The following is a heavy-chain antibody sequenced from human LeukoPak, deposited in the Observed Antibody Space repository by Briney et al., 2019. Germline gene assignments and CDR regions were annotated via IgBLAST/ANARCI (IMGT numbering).Heavy chain of an antibody. CDR3: ARGSSVWGSYRAQGYYYMDV. CDR1: GGSISSSSYY. Sequence: SETLSLTCTVSGGSISSSSYYWGWIRQPPGEGLEWIGYIYYSGSTNYNPSLKSRVTISVDTSKNQFSLKLSSVTAADTAVYYCARGSSVWGSYRAQGYYYMDVWGKGTTVTVSS. V-gene: IGHV4-61*05. CDR2: IYYSGST. J-gene: IGHJ6*03. D-gene: IGHD3-16*02.